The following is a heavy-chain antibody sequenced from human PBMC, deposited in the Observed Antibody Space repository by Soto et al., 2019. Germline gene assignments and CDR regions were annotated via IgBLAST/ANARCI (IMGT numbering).Heavy chain of an antibody. CDR2: IYPGDSDT. Sequence: GESLKISCKGSGYSFTSYWIGWVRQMPGKGLEWMGIIYPGDSDTRYSPSFQGQVTISADKSISTAYLQWSSLKASDTAMYYCARSLNFGVVEIPDAFDIWGQGTMVTVSS. V-gene: IGHV5-51*01. CDR3: ARSLNFGVVEIPDAFDI. J-gene: IGHJ3*02. D-gene: IGHD3-3*01. CDR1: GYSFTSYW.